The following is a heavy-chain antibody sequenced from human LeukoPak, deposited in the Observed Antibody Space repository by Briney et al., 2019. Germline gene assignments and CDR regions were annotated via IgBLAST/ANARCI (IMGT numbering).Heavy chain of an antibody. D-gene: IGHD3-9*01. Sequence: PGGSLRLSCAASGFTFSSYWMHWVRQAPGKGLVWVSRINSDGSSTTYADSVKGRFTISKDNAKNTLYLQMNSLRAEDTAVYYCASGTRYFDILTGYYRAFDAFDIWGQGTMVTVSS. CDR3: ASGTRYFDILTGYYRAFDAFDI. CDR2: INSDGSST. J-gene: IGHJ3*02. CDR1: GFTFSSYW. V-gene: IGHV3-74*01.